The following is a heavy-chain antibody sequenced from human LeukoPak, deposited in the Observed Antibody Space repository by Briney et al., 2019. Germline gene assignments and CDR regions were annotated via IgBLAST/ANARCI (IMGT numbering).Heavy chain of an antibody. V-gene: IGHV3-30-3*01. Sequence: GGSLRLSCAASGITFSSYAMHWVRQAPGEGLEWVAVISHDGSSTFYADSVKGRFTISRDNSKNTLYLQMNSLRAEDTAVYYCAKGPSDEAWFDPWGQGTLVTVSS. CDR1: GITFSSYA. CDR3: AKGPSDEAWFDP. J-gene: IGHJ5*02. CDR2: ISHDGSST.